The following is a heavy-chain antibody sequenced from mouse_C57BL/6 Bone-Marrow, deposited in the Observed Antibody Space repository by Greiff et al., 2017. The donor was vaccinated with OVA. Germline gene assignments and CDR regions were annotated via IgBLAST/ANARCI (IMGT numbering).Heavy chain of an antibody. Sequence: VQLQQPGAELVKPGASVKLSCKASGYTFTSYWMHWVKQRPGRGLEWIGRIDPNSGGTKYNEKFKSKATLTVDKPSSTAYMQISSLTAEDSAVYYFARFDYEAYWGQGTLVTVSA. CDR1: GYTFTSYW. CDR2: IDPNSGGT. CDR3: ARFDYEAY. V-gene: IGHV1-72*01. D-gene: IGHD2-4*01. J-gene: IGHJ3*01.